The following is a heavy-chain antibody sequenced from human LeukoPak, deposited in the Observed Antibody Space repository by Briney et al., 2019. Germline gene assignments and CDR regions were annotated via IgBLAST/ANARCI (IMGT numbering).Heavy chain of an antibody. CDR3: ASASFNDYGSGSYPFDY. CDR1: GGSISSGSYY. J-gene: IGHJ4*02. CDR2: IYTSGST. D-gene: IGHD3-10*01. V-gene: IGHV4-61*02. Sequence: SGTLSLICTVSGGSISSGSYYWSWIRQPAGKGLEWIGRIYTSGSTNYNPSLKSRVTISVDASKNQFSLKLSSVTAADTAVYYCASASFNDYGSGSYPFDYWGQGTLVTVSS.